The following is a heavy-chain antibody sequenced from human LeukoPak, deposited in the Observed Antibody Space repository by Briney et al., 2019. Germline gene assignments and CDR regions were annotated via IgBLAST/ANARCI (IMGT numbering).Heavy chain of an antibody. J-gene: IGHJ4*02. CDR1: GYTFTSYY. CDR2: INPSGGST. V-gene: IGHV1-46*01. D-gene: IGHD5-24*01. CDR3: ARVVEMATITPGY. Sequence: ASVKVSCKASGYTFTSYYMHWVRQAPGQGLEWMGIINPSGGSTSYAQKFQGRVTMTRDTSTSTVYMELSRLRSDDTAVYYCARVVEMATITPGYWGQGTLVTVSS.